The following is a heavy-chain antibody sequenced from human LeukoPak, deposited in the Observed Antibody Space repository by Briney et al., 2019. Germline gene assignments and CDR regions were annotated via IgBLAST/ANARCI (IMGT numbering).Heavy chain of an antibody. J-gene: IGHJ4*02. CDR2: ISSSSGSI. D-gene: IGHD6-13*01. V-gene: IGHV3-48*04. Sequence: GGSLRLSCAASGFTFSSYSMNWVRQAPGKGLEWVSFISSSSGSIYYADSVKGRITISRDNAKNSLYLQTNSLRAEDTAVYYCARSIVPDGTSPFDYWGQGTLVTVSS. CDR1: GFTFSSYS. CDR3: ARSIVPDGTSPFDY.